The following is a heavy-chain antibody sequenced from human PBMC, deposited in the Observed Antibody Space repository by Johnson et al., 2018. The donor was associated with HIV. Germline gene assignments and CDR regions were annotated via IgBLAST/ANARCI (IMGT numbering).Heavy chain of an antibody. CDR3: AKGIYDLWGGYLLDAFGM. Sequence: QVHLVESGGGVVQPGRSLRLSCAASGFTFSTYGMHWVRQAPGKGLEWVAVMWYDGSNKYYADSVKGRFTISRDNSKITLYLQMSSLRVEDTDVYYCAKGIYDLWGGYLLDAFGMWGQGTMVTVSS. J-gene: IGHJ3*02. CDR1: GFTFSTYG. CDR2: MWYDGSNK. D-gene: IGHD3-3*01. V-gene: IGHV3-33*06.